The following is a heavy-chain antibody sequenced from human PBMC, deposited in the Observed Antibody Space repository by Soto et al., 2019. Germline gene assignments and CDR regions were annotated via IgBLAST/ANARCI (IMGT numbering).Heavy chain of an antibody. J-gene: IGHJ6*02. V-gene: IGHV3-53*02. D-gene: IGHD5-18*01. CDR3: ARIPVDTAMVRGWEYYYYGMDV. CDR2: IYSGGST. CDR1: GFTVSSNY. Sequence: EVQLVETGGGLIQPGGSLRLSCAASGFTVSSNYMSWVRQAPGKGLEWVSVIYSGGSTYYADSVKGRFTISRDNSKNTLCLQMNSLRAEDTAVYYCARIPVDTAMVRGWEYYYYGMDVWGQGTTVTVSS.